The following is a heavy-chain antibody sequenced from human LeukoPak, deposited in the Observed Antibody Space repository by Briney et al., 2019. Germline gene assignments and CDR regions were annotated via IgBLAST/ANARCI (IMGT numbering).Heavy chain of an antibody. CDR3: ARALTPGYCSGGTCSYFDS. CDR1: GGSFSGYY. Sequence: SETLSLTCAIYGGSFSGYYWSWIRQPPGKGLEWIGEINHSGSTNYNPSLKSRVTISVDTSKNQFSLRVSSVTAADTAVYFCARALTPGYCSGGTCSYFDSWGQGILVTVSS. V-gene: IGHV4-34*01. CDR2: INHSGST. D-gene: IGHD2-15*01. J-gene: IGHJ4*02.